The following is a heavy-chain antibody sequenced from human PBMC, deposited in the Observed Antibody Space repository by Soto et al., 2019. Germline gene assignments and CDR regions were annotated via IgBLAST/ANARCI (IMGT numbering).Heavy chain of an antibody. CDR3: AKDSGCSSTSCYTEYFQH. D-gene: IGHD2-2*02. V-gene: IGHV3-23*01. Sequence: GGSLRLSCAASTFTFSNYAMSWVRQAPGKGLEWVSSISGSGASTYYADSVKGPFTISRDNSKNTLYLQMDSLRAEDTAVYYCAKDSGCSSTSCYTEYFQHWGQGTLVTVSS. CDR2: ISGSGAST. J-gene: IGHJ1*01. CDR1: TFTFSNYA.